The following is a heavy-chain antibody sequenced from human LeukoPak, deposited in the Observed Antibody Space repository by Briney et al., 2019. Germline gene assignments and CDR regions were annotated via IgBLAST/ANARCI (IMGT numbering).Heavy chain of an antibody. CDR3: ARDLTYEDIVVVPAAHITEKANDY. CDR2: ISAYNGNT. CDR1: GYTFTSYG. Sequence: ASVKVSCKASGYTFTSYGISWVRQAPGQGLEWMGWISAYNGNTNYAQKLQGRVTMTTDTSTSTAYMELRSLRSDDTAVYYCARDLTYEDIVVVPAAHITEKANDYWGQGTLVTVSS. J-gene: IGHJ4*02. V-gene: IGHV1-18*01. D-gene: IGHD2-2*01.